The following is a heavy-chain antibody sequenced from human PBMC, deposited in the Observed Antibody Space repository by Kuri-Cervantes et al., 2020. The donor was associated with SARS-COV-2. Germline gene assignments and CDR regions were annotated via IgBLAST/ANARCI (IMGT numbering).Heavy chain of an antibody. J-gene: IGHJ4*02. CDR1: GFNFSRTD. D-gene: IGHD4-17*01. V-gene: IGHV3-30-3*01. Sequence: GGSLRLSCVASGFNFSRTDMHWVRQAPGKGLEWVAVISYDGSNKYYADSVKGRFTISRDNSKNTLYLQMNSLRAEDTAVYYCAGIYGDYDLDYWGQGTLVTVSS. CDR3: AGIYGDYDLDY. CDR2: ISYDGSNK.